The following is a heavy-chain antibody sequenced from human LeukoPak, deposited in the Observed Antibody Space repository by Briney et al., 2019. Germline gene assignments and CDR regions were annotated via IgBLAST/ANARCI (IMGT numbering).Heavy chain of an antibody. V-gene: IGHV1-2*02. Sequence: SAVKVSCKASGYTLTGYYMHWVRQAPGQGLEWKGWINPNSGGTNYAQKFQGRVTMTRDTSISTAYMELSRLRSDDTAVYYCARPLRYFDWLSSYYYYGMDVWGQGTTVTVSS. CDR2: INPNSGGT. CDR3: ARPLRYFDWLSSYYYYGMDV. CDR1: GYTLTGYY. D-gene: IGHD3-9*01. J-gene: IGHJ6*02.